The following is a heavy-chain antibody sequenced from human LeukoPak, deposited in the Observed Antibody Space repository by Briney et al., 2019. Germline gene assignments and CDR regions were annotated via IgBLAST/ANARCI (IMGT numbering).Heavy chain of an antibody. D-gene: IGHD2-21*02. CDR2: IYHSGST. CDR3: ARGHRALAYCGGDCLGAWFDP. J-gene: IGHJ5*02. CDR1: GDSISSSNW. V-gene: IGHV4-4*02. Sequence: SETLSLTCAVSGDSISSSNWWSWVRQPPGKGLEWIGEIYHSGSTNYNPSLKSRVTISVDTSKNQFSLKLSSVTAADTAVYYCARGHRALAYCGGDCLGAWFDPWGQGTLVTVSS.